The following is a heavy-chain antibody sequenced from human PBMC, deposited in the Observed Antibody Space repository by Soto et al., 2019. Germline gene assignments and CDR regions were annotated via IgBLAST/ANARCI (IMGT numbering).Heavy chain of an antibody. D-gene: IGHD2-2*01. CDR2: IKSKTDGGTT. CDR1: GFTFSNAW. CDR3: TTAPAIVVVTAADAFDI. J-gene: IGHJ3*02. V-gene: IGHV3-15*01. Sequence: GGSLRLSCAASGFTFSNAWMSWVRQAPGKGLEWVGRIKSKTDGGTTDYAAPVKGRFTISRDDSKNTLYLQMNSLKTEDTAVYYCTTAPAIVVVTAADAFDIWGQGTMVTVSS.